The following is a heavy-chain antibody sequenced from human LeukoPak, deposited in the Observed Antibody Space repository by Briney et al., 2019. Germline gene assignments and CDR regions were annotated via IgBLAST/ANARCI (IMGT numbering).Heavy chain of an antibody. V-gene: IGHV3-7*01. CDR2: IKQDGSEK. CDR1: GFTFGNYW. CDR3: ARGISS. Sequence: GGSLRLSCAASGFTFGNYWMSWVRQAPGKGLEWVANIKQDGSEKYYVDSVKGRFTISRDNAKNSLYLQMNSLRAEDTAVYYCARGISSWGQGTLVTVSS. D-gene: IGHD3-3*01. J-gene: IGHJ1*01.